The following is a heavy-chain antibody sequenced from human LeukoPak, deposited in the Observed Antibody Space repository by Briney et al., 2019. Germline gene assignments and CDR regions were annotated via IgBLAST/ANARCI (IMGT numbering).Heavy chain of an antibody. D-gene: IGHD1-7*01. V-gene: IGHV4-34*01. J-gene: IGHJ5*02. CDR3: ARGNGITGTTGNWFDP. CDR2: INHSGST. CDR1: GGSFSGYY. Sequence: PSETLSLTCAVYGGSFSGYYWSWIRQPPGKGLEWIGEINHSGSTNYNPSLKSRVTISVDTSKNQFSLKLSSVTAADTAVYYCARGNGITGTTGNWFDPWGQGTLVTASS.